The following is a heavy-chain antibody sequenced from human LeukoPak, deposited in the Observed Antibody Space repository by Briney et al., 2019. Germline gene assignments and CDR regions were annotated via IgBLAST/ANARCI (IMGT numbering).Heavy chain of an antibody. CDR2: ISGSGGST. CDR3: AKDGTGYGDYARNYYFDY. V-gene: IGHV3-23*01. D-gene: IGHD4-17*01. J-gene: IGHJ4*02. CDR1: GFTFSSYA. Sequence: PGGSLRLSCAASGFTFSSYAMSWVRQAPGKGLEWVSAISGSGGSTYYADSVKGRFTISRDNSKNTLYLQMNSLRAEDTAVYYCAKDGTGYGDYARNYYFDYWGQGTLVTVSS.